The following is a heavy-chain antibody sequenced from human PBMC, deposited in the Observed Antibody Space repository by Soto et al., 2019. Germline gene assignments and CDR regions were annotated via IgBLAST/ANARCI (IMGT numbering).Heavy chain of an antibody. V-gene: IGHV1-2*04. CDR1: GYTFTGYY. CDR3: ASIISSSWSGGLDF. CDR2: INPNSGGT. D-gene: IGHD6-13*01. J-gene: IGHJ4*02. Sequence: ASVKVSCKASGYTFTGYYMHWVRQAPGQGLEWMGWINPNSGGTNYAQKFQGWVTMTRDTSISTAYMELSRLRSDDTAVYYCASIISSSWSGGLDFSGQGILVSVSS.